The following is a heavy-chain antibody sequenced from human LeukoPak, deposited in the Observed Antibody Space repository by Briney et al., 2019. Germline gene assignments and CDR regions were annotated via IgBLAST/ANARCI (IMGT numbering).Heavy chain of an antibody. Sequence: PGGSLRLSCAASGFTFSSYAMSWVRQAPAKGLEWVSAISGSGGSTYYADSVKGRFTISRDNSKNPLYLEMNSLRAEDQAVYYCAKVIGLLWFGDPSDYWGEGTLVTVSS. CDR3: AKVIGLLWFGDPSDY. CDR2: ISGSGGST. J-gene: IGHJ4*02. D-gene: IGHD3-10*01. V-gene: IGHV3-23*01. CDR1: GFTFSSYA.